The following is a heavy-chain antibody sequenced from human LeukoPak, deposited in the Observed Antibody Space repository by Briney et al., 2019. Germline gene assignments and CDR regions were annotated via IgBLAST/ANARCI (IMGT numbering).Heavy chain of an antibody. J-gene: IGHJ4*02. CDR1: GDSVIGISFY. D-gene: IGHD3-22*01. V-gene: IGHV4-61*01. CDR2: IQYSGST. Sequence: SSETLSLTCTVSGDSVIGISFYWSWIRQPPGKGLQYIGYIQYSGSTNYNPSLKSRVTISVDTSKNQFSLKLSSVTAADTAVYYCARYYDSSGYWSTPHFDSWGQGTLVTVSS. CDR3: ARYYDSSGYWSTPHFDS.